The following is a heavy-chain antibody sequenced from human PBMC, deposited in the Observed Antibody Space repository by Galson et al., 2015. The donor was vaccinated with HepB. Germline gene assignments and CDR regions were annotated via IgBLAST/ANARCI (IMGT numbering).Heavy chain of an antibody. CDR2: MDYSGSS. D-gene: IGHD3-10*01. J-gene: IGHJ4*02. Sequence: TLSLTCTVSGGSISSNYWNWIRQPPGKGLEWIGYMDYSGSSNFNPSLKSRVTISLDTSKNQFSLKLSSVTAADTAVYYCTTYGSGIYRNWGQGTLVTVSS. CDR3: TTYGSGIYRN. V-gene: IGHV4-59*01. CDR1: GGSISSNY.